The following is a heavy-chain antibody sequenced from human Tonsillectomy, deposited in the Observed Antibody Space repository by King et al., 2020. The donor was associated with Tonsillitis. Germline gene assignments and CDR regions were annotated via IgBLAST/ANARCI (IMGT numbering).Heavy chain of an antibody. CDR3: VENYSDSSGLIDTLLEGIDV. D-gene: IGHD3-22*01. J-gene: IGHJ6*02. CDR2: INHNGST. V-gene: IGHV4-34*01. CDR1: GWSFSGYY. Sequence: VQLQQWGAGLLKPSETLSLTCTVYGWSFSGYYWSWIRQPPGKGLEWIGEINHNGSTYYNPSLKSRLTISVDTSKNQLSLELSSVTAADTAVYYCVENYSDSSGLIDTLLEGIDVWGQGTPVTVSS.